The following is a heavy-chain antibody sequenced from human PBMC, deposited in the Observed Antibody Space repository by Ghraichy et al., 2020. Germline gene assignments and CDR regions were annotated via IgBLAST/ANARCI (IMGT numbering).Heavy chain of an antibody. V-gene: IGHV3-23*01. J-gene: IGHJ6*02. CDR3: AKDRTTVTTGGYGMDV. Sequence: GESLNISCEASGFTFSGYAMIWVRQVPGMGLEWVSAISVRGDNTYYADSVKGRFTISRDNSKNALYLQVHSLRADDTAIYYFAKDRTTVTTGGYGMDVWGQGTTVTVSS. CDR1: GFTFSGYA. CDR2: ISVRGDNT. D-gene: IGHD4-17*01.